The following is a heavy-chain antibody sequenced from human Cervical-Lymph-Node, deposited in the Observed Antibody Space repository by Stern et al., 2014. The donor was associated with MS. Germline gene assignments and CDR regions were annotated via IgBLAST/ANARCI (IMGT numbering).Heavy chain of an antibody. D-gene: IGHD1-1*01. CDR3: ARDTSSPERSDW. Sequence: VHLVESGGGVIQPGGSLRLSCTASGFTVSSDYMTWVRQAPGKGLEWVSLITNVGSTFYTDSVKGRFTISRDDSKNTVYLHMTSLRAEDTAMYYCARDTSSPERSDWWGQGTLVTVSS. CDR2: ITNVGST. V-gene: IGHV3-53*01. CDR1: GFTVSSDY. J-gene: IGHJ4*02.